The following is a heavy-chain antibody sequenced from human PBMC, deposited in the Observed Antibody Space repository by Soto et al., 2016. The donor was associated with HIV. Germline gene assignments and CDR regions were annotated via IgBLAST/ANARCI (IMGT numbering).Heavy chain of an antibody. CDR2: MNPNSGTT. Sequence: QVQLVQSGAEVKKPGASVKVSCKASGYTFTSYDINWVRQATGQGLEWMGWMNPNSGTTGYAQKFQGRVTITRNTSISTAYMELSRLRSEDTAVYYCARVQGYTSSWSLYYYYYMDVWAKGPRSPSP. D-gene: IGHD6-13*01. CDR1: GYTFTSYD. J-gene: IGHJ6*03. V-gene: IGHV1-8*03. CDR3: ARVQGYTSSWSLYYYYYMDV.